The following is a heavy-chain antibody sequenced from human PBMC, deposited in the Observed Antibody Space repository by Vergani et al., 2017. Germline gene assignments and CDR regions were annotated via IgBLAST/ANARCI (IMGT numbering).Heavy chain of an antibody. D-gene: IGHD1/OR15-1a*01. CDR3: TSVRSSRRNKSSTTRIGWFDP. CDR1: GGSISSGDYY. V-gene: IGHV4-30-4*01. Sequence: QVQLQESGPGLVKPSQTLSLTCTVSGGSISSGDYYWSWIRQPPGKGLAWIGYIYYSGSTYYNPSLKSRVTISVDTTKNKFSLKLRFGTAADTPVYYCTSVRSSRRNKSSTTRIGWFDPWGQGTLVTVSS. J-gene: IGHJ5*02. CDR2: IYYSGST.